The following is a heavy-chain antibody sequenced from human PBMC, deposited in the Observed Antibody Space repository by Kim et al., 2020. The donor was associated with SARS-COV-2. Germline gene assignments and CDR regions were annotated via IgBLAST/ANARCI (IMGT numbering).Heavy chain of an antibody. D-gene: IGHD5-18*01. J-gene: IGHJ5*02. V-gene: IGHV4-59*01. CDR2: IYNSGST. Sequence: SETLSLTCTVSGGSISTYYWSWIRQPPGKGLEWIGYIYNSGSTNYNPSLKSRVTISVDTSKYQFSLKLSSVTAADTVVYYCARDARYGGWFDPWGQGTLVTVSS. CDR1: GGSISTYY. CDR3: ARDARYGGWFDP.